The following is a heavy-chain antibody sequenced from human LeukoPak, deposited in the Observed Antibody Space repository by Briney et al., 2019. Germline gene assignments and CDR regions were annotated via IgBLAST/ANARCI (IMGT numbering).Heavy chain of an antibody. CDR3: ARTGTDAYCGGDCYS. V-gene: IGHV1-3*01. J-gene: IGHJ5*02. CDR1: GYTFTSYA. D-gene: IGHD2-21*02. Sequence: APVKVSCKASGYTFTSYAMHWVRQAPGQRLEWMGWINAGNGNTKYSQKFQGRVTITRDTSASTAYMELSSLRSEDTAVYYCARTGTDAYCGGDCYSWGQGTLVTVSS. CDR2: INAGNGNT.